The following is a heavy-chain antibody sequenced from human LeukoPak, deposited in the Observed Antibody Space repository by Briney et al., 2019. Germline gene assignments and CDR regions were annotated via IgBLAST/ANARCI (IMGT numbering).Heavy chain of an antibody. D-gene: IGHD6-6*01. CDR3: ARAIGSSSDFDY. J-gene: IGHJ4*02. CDR2: FDPEDGET. Sequence: ASVKVSRKVSGYTLTELSMHWLRQAPGKGLEWMGGFDPEDGETIYAQKFQGRVTMTEDTSTDTAYMELSSLRSEDTAVYYCARAIGSSSDFDYWGQGTLVTVSS. CDR1: GYTLTELS. V-gene: IGHV1-24*01.